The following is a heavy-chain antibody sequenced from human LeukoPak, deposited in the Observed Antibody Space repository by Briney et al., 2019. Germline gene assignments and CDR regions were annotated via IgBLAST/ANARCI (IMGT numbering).Heavy chain of an antibody. V-gene: IGHV1-2*02. D-gene: IGHD4-17*01. CDR1: GYTFTDYY. CDR2: INPNSGGT. CDR3: RTDRYGDYGDYIDY. Sequence: ASVKVSCKASGYTFTDYYMHWVRQAPGQGLEWMGWINPNSGGTNYAQKFQGRVTMTRDTSIGTAYMELSRLRSDDTAVYYCRTDRYGDYGDYIDYWGQGTLVTVSS. J-gene: IGHJ4*02.